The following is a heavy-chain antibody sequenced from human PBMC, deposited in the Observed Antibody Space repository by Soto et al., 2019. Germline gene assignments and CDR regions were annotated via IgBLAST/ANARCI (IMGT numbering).Heavy chain of an antibody. V-gene: IGHV2-5*01. D-gene: IGHD3-22*01. CDR1: GFSLSVDGVR. Sequence: SGPTLVNPTHTLTLTCSFSGFSLSVDGVRVIWFRQPPGETLDWLALIHWNDDKRSSPYLKSRLTITKDTSKNQVVLTLTNLDPLDTATYFFANTNDSSGFLTFWGQRILIAVSS. CDR3: ANTNDSSGFLTF. CDR2: IHWNDDK. J-gene: IGHJ1*01.